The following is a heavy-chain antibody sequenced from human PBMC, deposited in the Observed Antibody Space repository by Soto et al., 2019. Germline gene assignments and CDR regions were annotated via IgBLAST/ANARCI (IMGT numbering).Heavy chain of an antibody. CDR2: IHYSGRT. D-gene: IGHD1-7*01. CDR3: ARYTPEKTRTSPFDY. Sequence: SETLSLTCTVSGASIISRTYLWGWIRKPPGRGLEWIGSIHYSGRTYHNPSLKSRVTISADTSKNRFSLRLSAVTAADTAVYYCARYTPEKTRTSPFDYWGQGTLVTVSS. J-gene: IGHJ4*02. V-gene: IGHV4-39*02. CDR1: GASIISRTYL.